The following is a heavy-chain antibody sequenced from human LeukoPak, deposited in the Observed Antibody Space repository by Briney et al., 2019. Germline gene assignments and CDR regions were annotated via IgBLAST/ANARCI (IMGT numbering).Heavy chain of an antibody. V-gene: IGHV3-7*01. CDR1: GFTFSSYW. D-gene: IGHD3-10*01. CDR2: IKQDGSEK. Sequence: GGSLRLSCAASGFTFSSYWMSWVRQAPGKGLEWVANIKQDGSEKYYVDSVKGRFTISRDNGKNSLYLQMNSLRAEDTAVYYCARDLGGTSYYIRYFDYWGQGTLVTVSS. J-gene: IGHJ4*02. CDR3: ARDLGGTSYYIRYFDY.